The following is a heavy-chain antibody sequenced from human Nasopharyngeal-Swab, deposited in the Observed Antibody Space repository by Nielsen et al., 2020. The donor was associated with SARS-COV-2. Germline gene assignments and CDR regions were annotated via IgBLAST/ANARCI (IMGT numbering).Heavy chain of an antibody. CDR2: MSGTGGST. CDR3: AKDKIAGSSWAYYFDY. CDR1: GFTFSNYG. J-gene: IGHJ4*02. D-gene: IGHD6-13*01. V-gene: IGHV3-23*01. Sequence: GGSLRLSCAASGFTFSNYGMSWVRQAPGKGLEWVAVMSGTGGSTHYTDSGKGRFTISRDNSKNTLYLQMNSLRAEDTAVYYCAKDKIAGSSWAYYFDYWGQGALVTVSS.